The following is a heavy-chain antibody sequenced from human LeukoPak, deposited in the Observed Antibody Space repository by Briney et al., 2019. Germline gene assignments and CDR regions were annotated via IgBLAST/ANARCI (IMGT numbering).Heavy chain of an antibody. CDR1: GYTFTSYG. D-gene: IGHD6-13*01. CDR2: ISAYNGNT. Sequence: ASVKVSCKASGYTFTSYGISWVRQAPGQGLEWMGWISAYNGNTNYAQKLQGRVTMTTDTSTSTAYMELRSLRSDDTAVYYCARVKTGSFIAAAGTRSDYWGQGTLVTVSS. V-gene: IGHV1-18*01. CDR3: ARVKTGSFIAAAGTRSDY. J-gene: IGHJ4*02.